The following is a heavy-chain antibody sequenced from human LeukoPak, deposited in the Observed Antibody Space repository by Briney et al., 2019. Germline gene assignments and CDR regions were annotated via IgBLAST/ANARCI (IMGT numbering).Heavy chain of an antibody. CDR3: ARGRSNSSSWYGVFDY. CDR2: INHSGST. J-gene: IGHJ4*02. D-gene: IGHD6-13*01. Sequence: SETLSLTCTVSGGSISSYYWSWIRQPPGKGLEWIGEINHSGSTNYNPSLKSRVTISVDTSKNQFSLKLSSVTAADTAVYYCARGRSNSSSWYGVFDYWGQGTLVTVSS. V-gene: IGHV4-34*01. CDR1: GGSISSYY.